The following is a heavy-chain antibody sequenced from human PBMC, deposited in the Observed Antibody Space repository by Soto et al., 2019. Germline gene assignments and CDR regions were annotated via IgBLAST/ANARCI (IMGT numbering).Heavy chain of an antibody. J-gene: IGHJ4*02. D-gene: IGHD6-19*01. CDR3: ARDRSGWYFDY. CDR2: ISSSGSTI. V-gene: IGHV3-48*03. Sequence: GGSLRLSCAASGFTFSSYEMNWVRQAPGKGLEWVSYISSSGSTIYYADSVKGRFTISRDNAKNSLYLQMNSLRAEDTAVYYCARDRSGWYFDYWGQGTLVTVSS. CDR1: GFTFSSYE.